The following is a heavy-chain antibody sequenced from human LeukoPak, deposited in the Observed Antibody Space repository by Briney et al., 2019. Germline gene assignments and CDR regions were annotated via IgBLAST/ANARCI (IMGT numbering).Heavy chain of an antibody. Sequence: SETLSLTCTVSGGSISSSTYYWGWIRQPPGKGLQWIGSINYSGTTYYNPSLKSRVTISVDTSKNQFSLKLSSVTAADTAVYYCARLPIVVVPSTSFDIWGHGTMVTVSS. CDR2: INYSGTT. CDR1: GGSISSSTYY. CDR3: ARLPIVVVPSTSFDI. D-gene: IGHD2-2*01. J-gene: IGHJ3*02. V-gene: IGHV4-39*01.